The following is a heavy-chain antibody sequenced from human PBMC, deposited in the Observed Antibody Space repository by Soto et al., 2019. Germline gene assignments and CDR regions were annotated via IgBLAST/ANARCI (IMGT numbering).Heavy chain of an antibody. V-gene: IGHV3-33*01. D-gene: IGHD3-3*01. CDR1: GFTFSSYG. CDR2: IWYDGSNK. J-gene: IGHJ6*02. CDR3: AREGDFWSGPKMKGYYGMDV. Sequence: GSLRLSCAASGFTFSSYGMHWVRQAPGKGLEWVAVIWYDGSNKYYADSVKGRFTISRDNSKNTLYLQMNSLRAEDTAVYYCAREGDFWSGPKMKGYYGMDVWGQGTTVTVSS.